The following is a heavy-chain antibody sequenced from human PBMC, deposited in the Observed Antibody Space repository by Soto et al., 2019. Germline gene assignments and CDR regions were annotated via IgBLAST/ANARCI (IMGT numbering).Heavy chain of an antibody. CDR2: INQDESEK. Sequence: EVQLVESGGGLVQPGGSLRLSCAASGFTLTTYWMTWVRQAPGKGLEWVANINQDESEKYYVDSVKGRFTISRDIAKSSVYLQMNSLRAEDTAVYFCARGSGLATPFDFWGQGTLVTVSS. CDR1: GFTLTTYW. V-gene: IGHV3-7*03. D-gene: IGHD6-19*01. J-gene: IGHJ4*02. CDR3: ARGSGLATPFDF.